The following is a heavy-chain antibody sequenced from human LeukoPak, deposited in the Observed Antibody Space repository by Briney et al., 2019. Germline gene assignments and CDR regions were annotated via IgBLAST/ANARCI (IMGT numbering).Heavy chain of an antibody. CDR3: VRGTSNACHI. D-gene: IGHD1-1*01. CDR2: IHPRSGDT. J-gene: IGHJ3*02. Sequence: ASVKVSCKASGYSFTAFYIHWVRQAPGQGLEWMGWIHPRSGDTSYAQKFQGRVTMARDTSITTAYMELSRLRSDDTAMYYCVRGTSNACHIWGQGTMVTVSS. V-gene: IGHV1-2*02. CDR1: GYSFTAFY.